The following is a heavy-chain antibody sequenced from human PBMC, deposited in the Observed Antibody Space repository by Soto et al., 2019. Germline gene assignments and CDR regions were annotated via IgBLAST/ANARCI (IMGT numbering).Heavy chain of an antibody. CDR1: GFTFSSYG. Sequence: QVQLVESGGGVVQPGRSLRLSCAASGFTFSSYGMHWVRQAPGKGLEWVAVISYDGSNKNYADSVKGRFTISRDNSKNTLYLQMNSMRAEATDVDYCANDRLLPETCSGRSCYSEYFQPWGQGTLVTVSS. D-gene: IGHD2-15*01. CDR3: ANDRLLPETCSGRSCYSEYFQP. J-gene: IGHJ1*01. V-gene: IGHV3-30*18. CDR2: ISYDGSNK.